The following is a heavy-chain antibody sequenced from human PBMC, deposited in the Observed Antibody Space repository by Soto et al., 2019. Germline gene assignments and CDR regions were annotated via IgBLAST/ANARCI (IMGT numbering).Heavy chain of an antibody. CDR2: IYYSGST. D-gene: IGHD4-4*01. J-gene: IGHJ5*02. CDR3: RRHLPQRLTTVVWFDP. Sequence: SETLSLTCTVSGGSISSYYWSWIRQPPGKGLEWIGYIYYSGSTNYNPSLKSRVTISVDTSKNQFSLKLSSVTAADTAAYYCRRHLPQRLTTVVWFDPSGRGTLLTVSS. V-gene: IGHV4-59*08. CDR1: GGSISSYY.